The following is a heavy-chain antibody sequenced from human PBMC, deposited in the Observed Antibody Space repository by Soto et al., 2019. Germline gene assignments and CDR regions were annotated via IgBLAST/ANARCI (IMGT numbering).Heavy chain of an antibody. V-gene: IGHV3-23*01. J-gene: IGHJ5*02. CDR1: GCSFFSCA. CDR2: ISGSGGHT. D-gene: IGHD2-8*02. Sequence: GGYLRHSRTGSGCSFFSCAMSWVRQAPGKGLEWVSTISGSGGHTYSADSVKGRFVVSRDNDKNTVYLHMSSLTGEDTAVYFCAKIELGWFAHWGQGT. CDR3: AKIELGWFAH.